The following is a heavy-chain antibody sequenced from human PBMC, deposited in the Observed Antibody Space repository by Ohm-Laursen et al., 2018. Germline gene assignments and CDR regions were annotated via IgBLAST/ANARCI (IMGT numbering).Heavy chain of an antibody. CDR2: ITLKTDGETT. CDR3: ITGVGATPLDY. Sequence: GSLRLSCSASGFTSSNYGMNWVRQAPGKGLEWVGRITLKTDGETTDYAAPVKGRFTISRDDSKNILSLQMNSLKNEDTAIYYCITGVGATPLDYWGQGTLVTVSS. V-gene: IGHV3-15*01. CDR1: GFTSSNYG. J-gene: IGHJ4*02. D-gene: IGHD1-26*01.